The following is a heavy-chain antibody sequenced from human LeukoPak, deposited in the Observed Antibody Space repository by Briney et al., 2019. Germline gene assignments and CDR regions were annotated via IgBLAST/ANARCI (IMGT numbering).Heavy chain of an antibody. CDR1: GYTFTSYG. Sequence: GASVKVSCKASGYTFTSYGISWVRQAPGQGLEWMGWISAYNGNTNYAQKLQGRVTMTTDTSTSTAYMELRSLRSDDTAVYYRAREATYGDYVLFDYWGQGTLVTVSS. CDR3: AREATYGDYVLFDY. D-gene: IGHD4-17*01. V-gene: IGHV1-18*01. CDR2: ISAYNGNT. J-gene: IGHJ4*02.